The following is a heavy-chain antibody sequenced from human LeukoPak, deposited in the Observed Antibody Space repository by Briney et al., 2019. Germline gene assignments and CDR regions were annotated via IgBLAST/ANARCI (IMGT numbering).Heavy chain of an antibody. Sequence: ASVKVSCTASVYTFTNYVLHWLRQAPGQGLEWMGWINPNSGGTNYAQNFQGRVTMTRDTSIGTAYMELSRLTSDDTAVYYCARAEFCAPNCYYYFYYWGQGTLVTVSS. J-gene: IGHJ4*02. CDR3: ARAEFCAPNCYYYFYY. D-gene: IGHD2-21*02. CDR2: INPNSGGT. CDR1: VYTFTNYV. V-gene: IGHV1-2*02.